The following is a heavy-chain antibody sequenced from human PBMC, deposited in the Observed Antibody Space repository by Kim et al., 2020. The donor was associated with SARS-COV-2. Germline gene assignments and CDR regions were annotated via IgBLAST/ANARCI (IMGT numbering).Heavy chain of an antibody. CDR2: ISSSSSYT. CDR1: GFTFSDYY. CDR3: AREQLRYFDWFPMGDYYYYGMDV. Sequence: GGSLRLSCAASGFTFSDYYMSWIRQAPGKGLEWVSYISSSSSYTNYADSVKGRFTISRDNAKNSLYLQMNSLRAEDTAVYYCAREQLRYFDWFPMGDYYYYGMDVWGQGTTVTVSS. V-gene: IGHV3-11*05. D-gene: IGHD3-9*01. J-gene: IGHJ6*02.